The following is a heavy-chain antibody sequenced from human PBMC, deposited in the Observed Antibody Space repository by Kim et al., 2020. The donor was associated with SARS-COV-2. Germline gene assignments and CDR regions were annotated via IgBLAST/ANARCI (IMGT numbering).Heavy chain of an antibody. J-gene: IGHJ6*02. CDR2: IIPILGIA. V-gene: IGHV1-69*04. CDR1: GGTFSSYA. Sequence: SVKVSCKASGGTFSSYAISWVRQAPGQGLEWMGRIIPILGIANYAQKFQGRVTITADKSTSTAYMELSSLRSEDTAVYYCARDRQWLVRGGNYYGMDVWGQGTTVTVSS. CDR3: ARDRQWLVRGGNYYGMDV. D-gene: IGHD6-19*01.